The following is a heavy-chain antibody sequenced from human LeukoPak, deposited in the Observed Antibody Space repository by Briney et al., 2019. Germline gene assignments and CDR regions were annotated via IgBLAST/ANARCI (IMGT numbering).Heavy chain of an antibody. Sequence: PSETLSLTCTVSGGSISSSSYYWGWIRQPPGKGLKWIGSIYYSGSTYYNPSLKSRVTISVDTSKNRCSLRLSSVTAADTAVYYCARRGAGGRAFDIWGQGTMVTVSS. CDR3: ARRGAGGRAFDI. V-gene: IGHV4-39*01. CDR1: GGSISSSSYY. D-gene: IGHD6-19*01. J-gene: IGHJ3*02. CDR2: IYYSGST.